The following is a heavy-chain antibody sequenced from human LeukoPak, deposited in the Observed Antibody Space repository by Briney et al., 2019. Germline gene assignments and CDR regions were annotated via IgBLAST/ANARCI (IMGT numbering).Heavy chain of an antibody. D-gene: IGHD1-7*01. J-gene: IGHJ6*02. CDR1: GFTFSTYN. CDR2: ISSSSGTI. V-gene: IGHV3-48*02. CDR3: ARDLRVAITGTQTGYGMDV. Sequence: GALRLSCAASGFTFSTYNMNWVRQAPGKGLEWVSYISSSSGTIHYADSVKGRFTISRDDAKNSLYLQMNSLRDEDTAVYYCARDLRVAITGTQTGYGMDVWGQGTTVTVSS.